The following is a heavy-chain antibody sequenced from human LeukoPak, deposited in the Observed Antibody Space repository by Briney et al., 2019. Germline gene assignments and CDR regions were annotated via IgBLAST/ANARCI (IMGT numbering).Heavy chain of an antibody. CDR1: SGSISSYY. Sequence: SETLSLTCTVSSGSISSYYWSWIRQPPGKGLEWIGYIYYSGSTNYNPSLKSRVTISVDTSKNQFTLKLSSVTAADTAVYYCARGKTYYDISKDAFDIWGQGTMVTVSS. D-gene: IGHD3-22*01. V-gene: IGHV4-59*01. J-gene: IGHJ3*02. CDR2: IYYSGST. CDR3: ARGKTYYDISKDAFDI.